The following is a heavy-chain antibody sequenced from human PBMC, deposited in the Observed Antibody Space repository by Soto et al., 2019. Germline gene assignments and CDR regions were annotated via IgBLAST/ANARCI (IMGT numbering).Heavy chain of an antibody. Sequence: TLSLTCTVSGGSISSYYWSWIRQPPGKALEWLALIDWDDDEYYSTSLKTRLTISKDTSKNQVVLTMTNMDPVDTATYYCARMVREALDGAFDIWGQGTMVTVSS. CDR2: IDWDDDE. CDR3: ARMVREALDGAFDI. J-gene: IGHJ3*02. D-gene: IGHD3-10*01. CDR1: GGSISSYY. V-gene: IGHV2-70*18.